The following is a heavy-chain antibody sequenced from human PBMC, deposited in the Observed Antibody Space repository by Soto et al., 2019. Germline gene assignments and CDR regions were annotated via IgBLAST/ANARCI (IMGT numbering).Heavy chain of an antibody. CDR3: ATEYDCSGDTCYPSY. CDR2: IKQDGSQK. J-gene: IGHJ4*02. D-gene: IGHD2-15*01. Sequence: GGSLRLSCAASGFTFSNYWMSWVRQAPGKGLEWVANIKQDGSQKYYVDPVKGRFTVSRDNAKNSLYLQMSNLRAEDTAVYYCATEYDCSGDTCYPSYWGQGSLVTVSS. CDR1: GFTFSNYW. V-gene: IGHV3-7*04.